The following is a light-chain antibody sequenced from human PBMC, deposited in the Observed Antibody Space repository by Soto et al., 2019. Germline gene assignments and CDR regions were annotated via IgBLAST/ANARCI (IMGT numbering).Light chain of an antibody. J-gene: IGKJ1*01. V-gene: IGKV1-8*01. CDR2: AAS. Sequence: AIRMTQSPSSFSASTGDRVTITCRASQGISSYLAWYQQKPGKAPKLLIYAASTLQSGVPSRFSGSGSGTDFTLSISCPQSEDFATYYCQQYYSYPPTLGQGTMVEIK. CDR1: QGISSY. CDR3: QQYYSYPPT.